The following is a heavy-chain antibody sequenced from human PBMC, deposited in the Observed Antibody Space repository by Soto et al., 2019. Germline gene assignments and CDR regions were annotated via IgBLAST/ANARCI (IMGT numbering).Heavy chain of an antibody. CDR1: GYPFRDNH. V-gene: IGHV1-2*02. Sequence: QVQLVQSGAELRKPGASVKVSCKASGYPFRDNHIHWVRQAPGQGLEWMGWLNPYSGATTYAPKYQGRITLTRDTSLSTSYMELNGLNSDDTAVYFCPTARRGTVSLLAAWGQGTLVTVSS. D-gene: IGHD4-4*01. CDR3: PTARRGTVSLLAA. J-gene: IGHJ5*01. CDR2: LNPYSGAT.